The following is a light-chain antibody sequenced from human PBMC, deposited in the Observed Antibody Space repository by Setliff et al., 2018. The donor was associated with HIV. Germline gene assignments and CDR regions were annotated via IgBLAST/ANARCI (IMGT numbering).Light chain of an antibody. CDR2: DTN. CDR3: SSYTSIGTPCV. V-gene: IGLV2-14*03. Sequence: QSALTQPASVSGSPGQSITISCTGTSTDLTGYHFVSWYQQLPAKTPKLIIYDTNNRPSGVSDRFSASKSAYTASLTISGLHAGDEADYYCSSYTSIGTPCVFGTGTKVTVL. CDR1: STDLTGYHF. J-gene: IGLJ1*01.